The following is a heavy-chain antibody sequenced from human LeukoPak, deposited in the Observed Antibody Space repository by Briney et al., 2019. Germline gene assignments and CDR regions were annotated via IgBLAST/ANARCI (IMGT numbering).Heavy chain of an antibody. CDR1: GFTFSIYG. CDR3: ARDSVGDNY. D-gene: IGHD1-26*01. V-gene: IGHV3-33*01. J-gene: IGHJ4*02. Sequence: PGTSLILSCAASGFTFSIYGMHWVRQAPGKGLEWVAVIWEDGTNIRYADSVKGRFTISRDNAKNSLYLQMNSLRDEDTAVYYCARDSVGDNYWGQGTLVTVSS. CDR2: IWEDGTNI.